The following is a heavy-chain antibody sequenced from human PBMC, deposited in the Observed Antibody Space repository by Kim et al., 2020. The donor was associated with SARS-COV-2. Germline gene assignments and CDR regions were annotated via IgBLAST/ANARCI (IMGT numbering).Heavy chain of an antibody. V-gene: IGHV3-23*01. CDR3: ATAVSQTYYYGMDV. CDR1: GFTFSNYA. CDR2: ITADPGST. D-gene: IGHD2-8*01. Sequence: GGSLRLSFAASGFTFSNYAMNWVRQAPGKGLEWVSAITADPGSTYYVDSVKGRFTISRDNSKNTLSLQMSSLRAEDTAVYYCATAVSQTYYYGMDVWGQGTTVTVSS. J-gene: IGHJ6*02.